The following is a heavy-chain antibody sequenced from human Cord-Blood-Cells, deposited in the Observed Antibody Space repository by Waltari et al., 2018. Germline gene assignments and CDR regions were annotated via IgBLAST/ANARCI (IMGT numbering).Heavy chain of an antibody. CDR1: GFTFSSYG. J-gene: IGHJ4*02. D-gene: IGHD6-13*01. V-gene: IGHV3-30*18. Sequence: QVQLVESGGGVVQPGRSLRLSCAASGFTFSSYGMHWVRQAPGNGLEWVAVISYDGSNKYYADSVKGRFTISRDNSKNTLYLQMNSLRAEDTAVYYCAKDLSSSWYRAFDYWGQGTLVTVSS. CDR2: ISYDGSNK. CDR3: AKDLSSSWYRAFDY.